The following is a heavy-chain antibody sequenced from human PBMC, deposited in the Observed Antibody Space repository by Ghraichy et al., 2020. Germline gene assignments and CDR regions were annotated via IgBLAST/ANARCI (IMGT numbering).Heavy chain of an antibody. CDR1: GFIFSNYP. CDR3: VRDDRVGFDI. J-gene: IGHJ3*02. Sequence: GGSLRLSCTASGFIFSNYPMNWIRQAPGKGLEWVSNIRSEGSPITYSDSVRGRFSVSRDNAKNSLYLQMNSLRDDDTAVYYCVRDDRVGFDIWDRGTMVTVSS. CDR2: IRSEGSPI. D-gene: IGHD3-16*02. V-gene: IGHV3-48*02.